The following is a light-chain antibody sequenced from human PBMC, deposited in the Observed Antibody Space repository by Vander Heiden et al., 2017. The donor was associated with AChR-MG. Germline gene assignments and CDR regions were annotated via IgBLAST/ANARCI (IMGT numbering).Light chain of an antibody. J-gene: IGKJ5*01. CDR1: QDISNY. CDR2: DAS. V-gene: IGKV1-33*01. CDR3: QQDYNLPIT. Sequence: EIQMTQSPSSLSASVGDRVTITCQASQDISNYLNWYQQKPGKAPKLLIYDASNLERGVPSRFSGSGSGTDFTFTISSLQPEDIATYYCQQDYNLPITFGQGTRVEIK.